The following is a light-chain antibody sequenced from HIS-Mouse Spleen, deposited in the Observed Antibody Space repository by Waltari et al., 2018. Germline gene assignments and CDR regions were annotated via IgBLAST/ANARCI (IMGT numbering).Light chain of an antibody. Sequence: SYELTQPPSVSVSPGQTARITCSGDALPKKYAYWYQQKSGQAPVLVSYEDSKRPAGIPGRFSGSRSGRRATVTISGAQVEDEADYYCYSTDSSGNHRVFGGGTKLTVL. V-gene: IGLV3-10*01. CDR3: YSTDSSGNHRV. CDR1: ALPKKY. CDR2: EDS. J-gene: IGLJ2*01.